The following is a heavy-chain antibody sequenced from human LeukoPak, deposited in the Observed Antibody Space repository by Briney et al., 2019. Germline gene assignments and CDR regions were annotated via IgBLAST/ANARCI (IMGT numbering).Heavy chain of an antibody. CDR1: GFTFSSYW. Sequence: PGGSLRLSCAASGFTFSSYWMNWVRQAPGKGLEWVANIKQDGSEKYYVDSVKGRFTISRDNAKNSLYLQMNSLRAEDTAVYYCAGVLRYFDWLFDYWGQGTLVTVSS. D-gene: IGHD3-9*01. V-gene: IGHV3-7*03. CDR3: AGVLRYFDWLFDY. J-gene: IGHJ4*02. CDR2: IKQDGSEK.